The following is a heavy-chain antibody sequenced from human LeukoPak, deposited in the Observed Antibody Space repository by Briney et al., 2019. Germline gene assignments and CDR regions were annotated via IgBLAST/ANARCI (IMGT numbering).Heavy chain of an antibody. V-gene: IGHV3-48*01. J-gene: IGHJ4*02. CDR3: ARTDKSEWELFDY. Sequence: GGSLGLSCAASGFTFSSYWMSWVRQAPGKGLEWISYISRTSTNIYYADSVKGRFTLSRDNARNSLYLQMSSLRAEDTAVYYCARTDKSEWELFDYWGQGTLVTVSS. CDR1: GFTFSSYW. CDR2: ISRTSTNI. D-gene: IGHD1-26*01.